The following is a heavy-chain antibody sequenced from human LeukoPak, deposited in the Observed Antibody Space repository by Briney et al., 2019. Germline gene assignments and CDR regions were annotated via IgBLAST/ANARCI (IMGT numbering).Heavy chain of an antibody. CDR2: INPNSGGT. Sequence: GASVKVSCKASGYTFTGYYMHWVRQAPGQGLEWMGWINPNSGGTNYAQKFQGRVTMTRDTSISTAYMELSRLRSDDTAVYYCAREYDILTGYFDYWGQGTLVTVSS. V-gene: IGHV1-2*02. CDR1: GYTFTGYY. J-gene: IGHJ4*02. D-gene: IGHD3-9*01. CDR3: AREYDILTGYFDY.